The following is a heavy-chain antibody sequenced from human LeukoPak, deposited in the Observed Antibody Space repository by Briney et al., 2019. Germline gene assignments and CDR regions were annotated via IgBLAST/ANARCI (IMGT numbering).Heavy chain of an antibody. D-gene: IGHD6-19*01. J-gene: IGHJ4*02. CDR3: ARGASSDWYQNFDY. V-gene: IGHV3-74*01. CDR2: INSDGSST. Sequence: PGGPLRLSCAASGFTFSSYWVHWVRQAPGKGLVWVSHINSDGSSTNYADSVKGRFTISRDNAKNTLYLQMNSLRAEDTAVYYCARGASSDWYQNFDYWGQGTLVTVSS. CDR1: GFTFSSYW.